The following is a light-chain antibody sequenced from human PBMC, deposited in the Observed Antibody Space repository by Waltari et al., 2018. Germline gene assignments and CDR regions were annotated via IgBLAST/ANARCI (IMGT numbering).Light chain of an antibody. V-gene: IGKV1-6*01. CDR2: AAS. Sequence: AIQMTQSPSSLSASVGDRVTITCRASEDIRNDLGWYQPKQGKAPRLLIFAASTVQSGVPARFSGSVSGTDFTLTISSLQPEDFATYFCLQDYIFPLTFGGGTTVEI. CDR3: LQDYIFPLT. CDR1: EDIRND. J-gene: IGKJ4*01.